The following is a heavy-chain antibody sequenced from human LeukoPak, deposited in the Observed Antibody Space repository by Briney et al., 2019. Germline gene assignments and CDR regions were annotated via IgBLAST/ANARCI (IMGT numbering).Heavy chain of an antibody. CDR1: GGSISSHY. V-gene: IGHV4-59*08. D-gene: IGHD3-22*01. J-gene: IGHJ3*02. Sequence: PSETLSLTCIVSGGSISSHYWSWIRQPPGEGLEWIGYIYYSGSPKYTPSLKSRVTISVDTSKNHFSLKLSSVTAADTAVYYCARHPPTYYYDSSGYRLDAFDIWGQGTTVTVSA. CDR2: IYYSGSP. CDR3: ARHPPTYYYDSSGYRLDAFDI.